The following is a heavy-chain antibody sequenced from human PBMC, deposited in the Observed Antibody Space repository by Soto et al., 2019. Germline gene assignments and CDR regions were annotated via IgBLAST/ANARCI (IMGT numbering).Heavy chain of an antibody. Sequence: ASVKVSCKASGYTFTSYGISWVRQAPGQGLEWMGWISAYNGNTNYAQKLQGRVTMTTDTSTSTAYMELRSLRSDDTAVYYCARDDYYDSSGYQGWFDPWGQGTLVTVS. CDR2: ISAYNGNT. D-gene: IGHD3-22*01. CDR1: GYTFTSYG. J-gene: IGHJ5*02. CDR3: ARDDYYDSSGYQGWFDP. V-gene: IGHV1-18*04.